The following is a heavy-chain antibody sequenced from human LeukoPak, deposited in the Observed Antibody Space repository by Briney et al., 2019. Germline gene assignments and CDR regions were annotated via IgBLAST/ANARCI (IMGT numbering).Heavy chain of an antibody. V-gene: IGHV3-33*01. CDR3: ASPVEGDSNYVP. CDR1: GFTFSSYG. J-gene: IGHJ4*02. Sequence: GGSLRLSCAASGFTFSSYGMHWVRQAPGKGLEWVAVIWYDGSNKYYADSVKGRFTISRDNSKNTLYLQMNSLRAEDTAVYYRASPVEGDSNYVPWGQGTLVTVSS. D-gene: IGHD4-11*01. CDR2: IWYDGSNK.